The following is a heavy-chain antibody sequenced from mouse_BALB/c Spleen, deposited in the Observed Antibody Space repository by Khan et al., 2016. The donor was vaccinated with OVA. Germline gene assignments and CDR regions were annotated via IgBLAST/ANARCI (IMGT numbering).Heavy chain of an antibody. Sequence: VQLQESGPGLVKPSQSLSLTCTVTGYSITSDYAWNWIRQFPGNKLEWMGYISYSGSITYNPSLKSRISITRDTSKNQFFLQLNSVTTEDTATYYCARWFSYWGRGTLVTVSA. V-gene: IGHV3-2*02. CDR3: ARWFSY. CDR2: ISYSGSI. J-gene: IGHJ3*01. CDR1: GYSITSDYA.